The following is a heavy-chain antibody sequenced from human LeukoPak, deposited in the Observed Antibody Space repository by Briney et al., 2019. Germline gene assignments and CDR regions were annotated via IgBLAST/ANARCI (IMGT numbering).Heavy chain of an antibody. CDR2: IIPIFGTA. D-gene: IGHD3/OR15-3a*01. J-gene: IGHJ6*03. Sequence: ASVKVSCKASGYTFTGYYMHWVRQAPGQGLEWMGGIIPIFGTANYAQKFQGRVTITADKSTSTAYMELSSLRSEDTAVYYCAREPMISGYMDVWGKGTTVTVSS. CDR3: AREPMISGYMDV. CDR1: GYTFTGYY. V-gene: IGHV1-69*06.